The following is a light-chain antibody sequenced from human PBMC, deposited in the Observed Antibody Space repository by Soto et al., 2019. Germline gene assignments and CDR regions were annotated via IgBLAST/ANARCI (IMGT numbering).Light chain of an antibody. CDR2: TAS. J-gene: IGKJ5*01. CDR1: QSIRGY. CDR3: QQGYTTPIT. Sequence: DIQMTQSPSSLSASVGDRVTITCRASQSIRGYLYWYQQKPGKAPKPLIYTASTLHSGVPSRFSGSASATDFTLTIISLQPDDFGTYYCQQGYTTPITFGQGTRLEIK. V-gene: IGKV1-39*01.